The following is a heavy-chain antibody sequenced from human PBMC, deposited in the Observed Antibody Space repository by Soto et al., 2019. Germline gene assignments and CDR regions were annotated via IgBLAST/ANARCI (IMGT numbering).Heavy chain of an antibody. CDR1: GFTFSDHY. J-gene: IGHJ4*02. Sequence: EVQLVASGGGLVQPGGSLRLSCAVSGFTFSDHYMDWIRQIPGSGLEWIVRTRNKANGYSTEYAASVRGRFTVSRDDSRSSLNMQMDSLRVEDTAVYYCVRASPYVGFDSWGQGALVTVSS. D-gene: IGHD3-16*01. CDR3: VRASPYVGFDS. V-gene: IGHV3-72*01. CDR2: TRNKANGYST.